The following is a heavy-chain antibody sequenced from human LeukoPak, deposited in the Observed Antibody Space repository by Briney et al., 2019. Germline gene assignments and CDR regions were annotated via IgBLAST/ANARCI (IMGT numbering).Heavy chain of an antibody. Sequence: SGGSLRLSCAASGFTFSSYSMNWVRQAPGKGLEWVSSISSSSSYIYYADSEKGRFTISRDNAKNSLYLQMNSLRAEDMALYYCAKDVRRYSSSSSFDYWGQGTLVTVSS. D-gene: IGHD6-6*01. CDR3: AKDVRRYSSSSSFDY. V-gene: IGHV3-21*04. CDR2: ISSSSSYI. CDR1: GFTFSSYS. J-gene: IGHJ4*02.